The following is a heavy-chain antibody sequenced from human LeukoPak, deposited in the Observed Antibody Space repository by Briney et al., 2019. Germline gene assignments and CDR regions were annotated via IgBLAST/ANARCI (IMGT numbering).Heavy chain of an antibody. J-gene: IGHJ1*01. V-gene: IGHV3-7*01. CDR2: IKQDGSEK. CDR3: ARDSTMVRGVIFQH. Sequence: GGSLRLSCAASGFTFSSYWMSWVRQAPGKGLEWVANIKQDGSEKYYVDSVKGRFTISRDNAKNSLYLQMNSLRAEDTAVYYCARDSTMVRGVIFQHWGQGTLVTVSS. D-gene: IGHD3-10*01. CDR1: GFTFSSYW.